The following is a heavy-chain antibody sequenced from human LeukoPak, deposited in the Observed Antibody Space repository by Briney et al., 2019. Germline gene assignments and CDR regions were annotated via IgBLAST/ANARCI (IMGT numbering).Heavy chain of an antibody. D-gene: IGHD1-26*01. J-gene: IGHJ5*02. CDR3: ARGVNGLLSWFDP. V-gene: IGHV3-33*01. CDR2: IWYDGSNK. Sequence: PGGSLRLSCAASGFTFSSCGMHWVRQAPGKGLEWVAVIWYDGSNKYYADSVKGRFTISRDNSKNTLYLQMNSLRAEDTAVYYCARGVNGLLSWFDPWGQGTLVTVSS. CDR1: GFTFSSCG.